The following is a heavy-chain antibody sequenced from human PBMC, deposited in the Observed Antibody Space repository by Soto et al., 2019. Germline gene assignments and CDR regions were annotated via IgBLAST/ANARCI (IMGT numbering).Heavy chain of an antibody. D-gene: IGHD3-22*01. J-gene: IGHJ3*02. CDR2: IYPGDSDT. V-gene: IGHV5-51*01. CDR1: GYSFTSYW. Sequence: GESLKISCXGSGYSFTSYWIGWVRQMPGKGLEWMGIIYPGDSDTRYSPSFQGQVTISADKSISTAYLQWSSLKASDTAMYYCARPRRYYDSSGYSPGAFDIWGQGTMVTVSS. CDR3: ARPRRYYDSSGYSPGAFDI.